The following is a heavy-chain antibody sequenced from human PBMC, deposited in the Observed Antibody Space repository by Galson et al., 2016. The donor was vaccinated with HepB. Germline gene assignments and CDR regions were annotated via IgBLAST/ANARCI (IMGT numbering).Heavy chain of an antibody. J-gene: IGHJ5*02. CDR2: IANDGIKK. CDR1: GFTFSTYG. V-gene: IGHV3-30*03. D-gene: IGHD2-15*01. CDR3: ARDLGCSGGSCYSAGWFDP. Sequence: SLRLSCAASGFTFSTYGMHWVRQSPGKGLEWVAAIANDGIKKFYADSVRGRFTISRDNSKNTVDLQMNSLRAEDTAMYYCARDLGCSGGSCYSAGWFDPWGQGTLVTVSS.